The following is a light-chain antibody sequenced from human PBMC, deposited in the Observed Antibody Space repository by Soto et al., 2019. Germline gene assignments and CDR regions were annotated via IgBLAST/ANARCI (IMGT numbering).Light chain of an antibody. CDR3: KQSYSTQWT. V-gene: IGKV1-39*01. CDR2: AAS. CDR1: RSISRY. J-gene: IGKJ1*01. Sequence: DIQVTQFPSSLSSSVGDRVNMTCRASRSISRYLSWYQQKPGKAPNLLIYAASSLQSGVPSRFSGAGSGTDFTLTIANLHPEDFAIYYCKQSYSTQWTFGQGTKVDIK.